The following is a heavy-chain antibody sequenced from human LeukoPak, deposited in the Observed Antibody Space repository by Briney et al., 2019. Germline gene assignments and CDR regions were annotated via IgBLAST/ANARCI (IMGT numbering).Heavy chain of an antibody. V-gene: IGHV3-43D*03. J-gene: IGHJ4*02. CDR1: GFTFDDYA. CDR3: AKDVRGSTSWYGLDY. D-gene: IGHD6-13*01. CDR2: ISWDGGST. Sequence: GGSLRLSCAASGFTFDDYAMHWVRQAPGKGLKWVSLISWDGGSTYYADSVKGRFTISRDNSKNSLYLQMNSLRVEDTALYYCAKDVRGSTSWYGLDYWGQGTLVTVSS.